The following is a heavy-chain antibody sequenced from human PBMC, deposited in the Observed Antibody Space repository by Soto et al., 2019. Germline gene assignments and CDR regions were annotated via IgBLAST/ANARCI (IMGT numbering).Heavy chain of an antibody. V-gene: IGHV1-18*01. CDR1: GYTFTSYG. CDR2: ISAYNGNT. Sequence: GASVKVSCKALGYTFTSYGISWVRQAPGPGLEWMGWISAYNGNTNYAQKLQGRVTMTTDTSTSTAYMELRSLRSDDTAVYYCARAPYYAFWSGYYPSDAFESWGQGTMVTVSS. D-gene: IGHD3-3*01. CDR3: ARAPYYAFWSGYYPSDAFES. J-gene: IGHJ3*02.